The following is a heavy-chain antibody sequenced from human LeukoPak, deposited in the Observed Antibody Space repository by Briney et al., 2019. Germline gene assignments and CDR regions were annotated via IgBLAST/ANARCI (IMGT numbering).Heavy chain of an antibody. CDR1: GGSFSGYY. J-gene: IGHJ6*03. CDR3: ARGGGTYYDFWSGRREWATYYMDV. CDR2: INHSGST. V-gene: IGHV4-34*01. D-gene: IGHD3-3*01. Sequence: PSETLSLTCAVYGGSFSGYYWSWIRQPPGRGLEWIGEINHSGSTNYNPSLKSRVTISVDTSKNQFSLKLSSVTAADTAVYYCARGGGTYYDFWSGRREWATYYMDVWGKGTTVTVSS.